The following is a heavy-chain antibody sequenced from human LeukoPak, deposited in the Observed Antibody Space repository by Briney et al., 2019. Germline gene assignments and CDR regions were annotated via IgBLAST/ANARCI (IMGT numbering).Heavy chain of an antibody. CDR1: GGSISSYY. CDR3: ASGEYYYDSSGYLDL. J-gene: IGHJ5*02. CDR2: IYYSGST. D-gene: IGHD3-22*01. Sequence: SETLSLTCTVSGGSISSYYWSWIRQPPGKGLEWIGYIYYSGSTNYNPSLKSRVTISVDTSKNQFSLKLSSVTAADTAVYYCASGEYYYDSSGYLDLWGQGTLVTVSS. V-gene: IGHV4-59*01.